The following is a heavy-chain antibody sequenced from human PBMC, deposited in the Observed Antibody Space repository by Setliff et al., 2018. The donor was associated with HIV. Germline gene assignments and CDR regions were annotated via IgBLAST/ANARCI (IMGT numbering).Heavy chain of an antibody. CDR1: DDPINSFY. CDR2: IYTSGST. Sequence: SETLSLTCTVSDDPINSFYWSWVRQPPGKGLEWIGYIYTSGSTNYNPSLEGQVTISVDTSKNQFSLKLSSVTAADTAVYYCARTPEDYDQYFFDRWGQGTLVTVSS. V-gene: IGHV4-4*09. D-gene: IGHD3-22*01. CDR3: ARTPEDYDQYFFDR. J-gene: IGHJ4*02.